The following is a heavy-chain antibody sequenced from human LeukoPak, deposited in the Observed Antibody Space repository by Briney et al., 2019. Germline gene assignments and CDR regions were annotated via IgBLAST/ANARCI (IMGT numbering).Heavy chain of an antibody. CDR2: INPNSGGT. V-gene: IGHV1-2*02. CDR3: VREDLYYYDSSGSEYFQH. CDR1: GYTFTGYY. Sequence: ASVKVSCKASGYTFTGYYMHWVRQAPGQGLEWMGWINPNSGGTNYAQKFQGRVTMTRGTSISTAYMELSRLRSDDTAVYYCVREDLYYYDSSGSEYFQHWGQGTLVTVSS. J-gene: IGHJ1*01. D-gene: IGHD3-22*01.